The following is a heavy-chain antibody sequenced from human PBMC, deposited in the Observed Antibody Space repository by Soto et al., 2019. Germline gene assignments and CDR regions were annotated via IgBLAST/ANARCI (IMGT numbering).Heavy chain of an antibody. Sequence: QVQLVESGGGVVQPGRSLRLSCAASGFTFSSYAMHWVRQAPGKGLEWVAVISYDGSNKYYADSVKGRFTISRDNSKNTLYRQMNSLRAEDTAVYYCARDRMGRYYGSGSYSLDDWGQGTLVTVSS. CDR1: GFTFSSYA. CDR2: ISYDGSNK. V-gene: IGHV3-30-3*01. J-gene: IGHJ4*02. D-gene: IGHD3-10*01. CDR3: ARDRMGRYYGSGSYSLDD.